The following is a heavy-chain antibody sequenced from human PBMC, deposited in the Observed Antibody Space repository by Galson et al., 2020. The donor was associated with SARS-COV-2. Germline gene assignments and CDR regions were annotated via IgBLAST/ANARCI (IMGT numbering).Heavy chain of an antibody. CDR2: INPNSGGT. D-gene: IGHD3-3*01. Sequence: ASVKVSCKTSGYTFTNYYIHWVRQAPGQGLEWVGWINPNSGGTTYAQNFQGRVTITRDTSVTSAYMDLSRLRSDDTAVHYCARDGDYDNFWSGYAPNWFDSWGQGTQVTVSS. V-gene: IGHV1-2*02. CDR1: GYTFTNYY. J-gene: IGHJ5*01. CDR3: ARDGDYDNFWSGYAPNWFDS.